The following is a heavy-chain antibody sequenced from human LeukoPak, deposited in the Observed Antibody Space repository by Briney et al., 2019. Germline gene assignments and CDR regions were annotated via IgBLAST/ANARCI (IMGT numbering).Heavy chain of an antibody. CDR2: IYYSGST. CDR1: GGSISSSSYY. CDR3: ARDSRGFWSGYYSYYYYYMDV. D-gene: IGHD3-3*01. J-gene: IGHJ6*03. Sequence: SETLSLTCTVSGGSISSSSYYWGWIRQPPGKGLEWIGSIYYSGSTYYNPSLKSRVTISVDTSKNQFSLKLSSVTAADTAVYYCARDSRGFWSGYYSYYYYYMDVWGKGTTVTVSS. V-gene: IGHV4-39*07.